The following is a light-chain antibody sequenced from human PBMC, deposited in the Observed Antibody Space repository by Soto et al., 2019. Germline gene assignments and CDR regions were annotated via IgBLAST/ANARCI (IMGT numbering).Light chain of an antibody. CDR1: QGIRND. J-gene: IGKJ4*01. CDR2: AAS. CDR3: LQDDNYPLT. V-gene: IGKV1-6*01. Sequence: AVQMTQAPSSLAASVGARVTITCRASQGIRNDLSWYQQKPGKAPKLLIYAASRLQSGVPSRFSGSGSGTDFTLAISSLQPEDFATYYCLQDDNYPLTFGGGTKVDI.